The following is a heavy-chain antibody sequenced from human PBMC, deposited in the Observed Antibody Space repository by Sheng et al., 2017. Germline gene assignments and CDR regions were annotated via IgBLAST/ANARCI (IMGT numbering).Heavy chain of an antibody. V-gene: IGHV3-21*01. J-gene: IGHJ3*02. CDR1: GFTFSSYS. Sequence: EVQLVESGGGLVKPGGSLRLSCAASGFTFSSYSMNWVRQAPGKGLEWVSSISSSSSYIYYADSVKGRFTISRDNAKNSLYLQMNSLRAEDTAVYYCARGPPRFGRGCAFDIWGQGTMVTVSS. CDR3: ARGPPRFGRGCAFDI. CDR2: ISSSSSYI. D-gene: IGHD3-10*02.